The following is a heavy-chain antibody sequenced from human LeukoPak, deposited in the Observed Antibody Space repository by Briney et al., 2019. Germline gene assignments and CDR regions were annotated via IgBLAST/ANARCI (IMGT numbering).Heavy chain of an antibody. J-gene: IGHJ4*02. Sequence: GGSLRLSCAASGFTFSSYSMNWVRQAPGKGLEWVSSISSSSSYIYYADSVKGRFTISRDNAKNSLYLQMNSLRAEDTAVYYCARDYSYYDSSEGYFDYWGQGTLVTVSS. CDR2: ISSSSSYI. D-gene: IGHD3-22*01. CDR3: ARDYSYYDSSEGYFDY. V-gene: IGHV3-21*04. CDR1: GFTFSSYS.